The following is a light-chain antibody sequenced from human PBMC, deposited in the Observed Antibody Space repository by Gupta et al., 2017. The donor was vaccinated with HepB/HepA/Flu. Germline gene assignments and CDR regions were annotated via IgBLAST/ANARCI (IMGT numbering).Light chain of an antibody. Sequence: AIQMTHPQSSLSASVGDRVTITCRASQGIRNDLGWYQQKPGKAPKLLIYATSTLQSGVPSRFNGSGSGTDFTLTISSLQPEDFATYYCLQDYDYPWTFGQGTKVEIK. V-gene: IGKV1-6*01. J-gene: IGKJ1*01. CDR2: ATS. CDR3: LQDYDYPWT. CDR1: QGIRND.